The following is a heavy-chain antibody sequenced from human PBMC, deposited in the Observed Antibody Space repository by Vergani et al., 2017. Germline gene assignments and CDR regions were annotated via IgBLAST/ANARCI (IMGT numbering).Heavy chain of an antibody. V-gene: IGHV4-61*02. CDR2: IHTNGVI. Sequence: QVQLQESGPGLVKPSQTLSLTCTVSGGSFNSGSYYWICLRQPAGKRLEWIGRIHTNGVIHYNPSLNSRATISVETSRNQISLKLTSVTATDTAIYFCARGNPYVDFDIWGQGTMITVSS. D-gene: IGHD3-16*01. CDR1: GGSFNSGSYY. J-gene: IGHJ3*02. CDR3: ARGNPYVDFDI.